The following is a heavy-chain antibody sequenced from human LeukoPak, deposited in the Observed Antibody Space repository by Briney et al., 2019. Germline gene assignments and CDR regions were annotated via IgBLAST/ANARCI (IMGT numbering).Heavy chain of an antibody. CDR3: ARASVVVPGAADY. CDR1: GFTFTSYG. J-gene: IGHJ4*02. Sequence: ASVKVSCKASGFTFTSYGISWVRQAPGQGLEWVGWISTNNGNTNYAQKLQDRLTLTTETSTSTAYMELRSLRSDDTAVYYCARASVVVPGAADYWGQGVPVTVSS. CDR2: ISTNNGNT. V-gene: IGHV1-18*01. D-gene: IGHD2-2*01.